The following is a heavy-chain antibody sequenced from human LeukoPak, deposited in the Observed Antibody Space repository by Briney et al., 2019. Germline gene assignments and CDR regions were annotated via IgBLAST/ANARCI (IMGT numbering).Heavy chain of an antibody. V-gene: IGHV4-39*01. Sequence: GSLRLSCAASGFTFSSYSMNWVRQAPGKGLEWIGSIYYSGSTYYNPSLKSRVTISVDTPKNQFSLKLSSVTAADTAVYYCARHFGYSSSSLDYWGQGTLVTVSS. CDR3: ARHFGYSSSSLDY. J-gene: IGHJ4*02. D-gene: IGHD5-12*01. CDR2: IYYSGST. CDR1: GFTFSSYSMN.